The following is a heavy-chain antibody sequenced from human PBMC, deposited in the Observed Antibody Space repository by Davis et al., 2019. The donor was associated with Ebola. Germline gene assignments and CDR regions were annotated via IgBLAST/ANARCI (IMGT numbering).Heavy chain of an antibody. Sequence: GESLKISCAASGITFSRNWMSWVRRAPGKGLEWVSTHGTSGDTYYADSVKGRFTISRDNAKSTLYLQMNSLRAEDTAVYYCTRDFDWDGGYWGQGSLVTVSS. D-gene: IGHD3-16*01. CDR3: TRDFDWDGGY. V-gene: IGHV3-21*01. J-gene: IGHJ4*02. CDR2: HGTSGDT. CDR1: GITFSRNW.